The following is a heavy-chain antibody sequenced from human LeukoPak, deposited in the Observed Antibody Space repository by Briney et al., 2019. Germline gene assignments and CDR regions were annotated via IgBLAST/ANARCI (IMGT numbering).Heavy chain of an antibody. CDR1: GFTFSDYY. CDR2: INHSGST. V-gene: IGHV4-34*01. J-gene: IGHJ4*02. CDR3: ARSAGWAIAAAGRFDY. D-gene: IGHD6-13*01. Sequence: PGGSLRLSCAASGFTFSDYYMSWIRQPPGKGLEWIGEINHSGSTNYNPSLKSRVTISVDTSKNQFSLKLSSVTAADTAVYYCARSAGWAIAAAGRFDYWGQGTLVTVSS.